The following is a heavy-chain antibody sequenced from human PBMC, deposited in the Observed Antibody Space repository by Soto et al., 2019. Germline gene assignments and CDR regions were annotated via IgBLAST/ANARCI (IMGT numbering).Heavy chain of an antibody. D-gene: IGHD6-6*01. CDR1: GXXXXXXXXA. Sequence: QTLSLTCAXSGXXXXXXXXAXXXXXXSXXXXLEWLGRTYYRSKWYNDFAVSVKSRITINPDTSKNQFSLQLNSVTPEDTAVYYCVRQYRDSQYYSGLDVWGQGTTVTVSS. V-gene: IGHV6-1*01. CDR2: TYYRSKWYN. CDR3: VRQYRDSQYYSGLDV. J-gene: IGHJ6*02.